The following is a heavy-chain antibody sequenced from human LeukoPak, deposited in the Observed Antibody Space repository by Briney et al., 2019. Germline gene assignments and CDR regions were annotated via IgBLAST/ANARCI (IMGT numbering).Heavy chain of an antibody. D-gene: IGHD4-23*01. Sequence: PGESLRISCKGSGYSFTTYWIGWVRQMPGKGLEWMGIIYPSDSDTKYSPSFQGQVTISADKSINTAYLQWTSLQASDTAMYYCAKLRWPQGDRSSFDFWGQGTLVTVSS. CDR2: IYPSDSDT. CDR3: AKLRWPQGDRSSFDF. J-gene: IGHJ4*02. CDR1: GYSFTTYW. V-gene: IGHV5-51*01.